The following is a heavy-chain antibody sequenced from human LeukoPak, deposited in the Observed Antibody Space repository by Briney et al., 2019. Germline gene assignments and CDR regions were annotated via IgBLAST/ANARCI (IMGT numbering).Heavy chain of an antibody. J-gene: IGHJ3*02. D-gene: IGHD1-14*01. V-gene: IGHV3-49*04. CDR1: GFTFGDYA. Sequence: GGSLRLSCAGSGFTFGDYAMSWVRQAPGKGLEWVGFIRSKAYGGTTEYAASVKGRFTISRDDSKSIAYLQMNSLKTEDTAVYYCTRDKRYSAFDIWGQGTMVTVSS. CDR2: IRSKAYGGTT. CDR3: TRDKRYSAFDI.